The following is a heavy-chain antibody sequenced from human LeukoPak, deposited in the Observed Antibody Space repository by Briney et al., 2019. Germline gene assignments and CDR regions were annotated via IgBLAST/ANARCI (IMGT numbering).Heavy chain of an antibody. CDR3: ARGLGVRGVYYFDY. CDR2: INHSGST. V-gene: IGHV4-34*01. CDR1: GGSFSGYY. D-gene: IGHD3-10*01. Sequence: TSETLSLTCAVYGGSFSGYYWSWIRQPPGKGLEWIGEINHSGSTNYNPSLKSRVTISVDTSKNQFSLKLSSVTAADTAVYYCARGLGVRGVYYFDYWGQETLVTVSS. J-gene: IGHJ4*02.